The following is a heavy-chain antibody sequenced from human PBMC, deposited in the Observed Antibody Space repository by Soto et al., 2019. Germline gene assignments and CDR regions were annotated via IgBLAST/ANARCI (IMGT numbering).Heavy chain of an antibody. J-gene: IGHJ6*02. CDR2: ISSSGSTI. D-gene: IGHD2-2*01. CDR1: GFTFSSYE. CDR3: ARDMVVVPAADV. Sequence: VGSLRLSCAASGFTFSSYEMNWVRQAPGKGLEWVSYISSSGSTIYYADSVKGRFTISRDNAKNSLYLQMNSLRAEDTAVYYCARDMVVVPAADVWGQGTTVTVSS. V-gene: IGHV3-48*03.